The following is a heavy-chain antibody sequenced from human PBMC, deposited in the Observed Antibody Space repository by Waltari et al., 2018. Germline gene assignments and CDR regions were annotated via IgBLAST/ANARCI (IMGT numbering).Heavy chain of an antibody. CDR1: GFTFDDYT. CDR3: AAEYSGYGYFDY. Sequence: SCAASGFTFDDYTMHWVRQAPGKGLEWVSLISWDGGSTYYADSVKGRFTISRDNSKNSLYLQMNSLRTEDTALYYCAAEYSGYGYFDYWGQGTPVTVSS. J-gene: IGHJ4*02. CDR2: ISWDGGST. D-gene: IGHD5-12*01. V-gene: IGHV3-43*01.